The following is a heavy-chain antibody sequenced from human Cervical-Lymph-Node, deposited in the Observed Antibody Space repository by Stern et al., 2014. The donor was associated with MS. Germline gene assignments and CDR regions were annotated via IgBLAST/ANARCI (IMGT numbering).Heavy chain of an antibody. V-gene: IGHV1-46*01. CDR2: INPNGSVT. CDR3: TRAVGGVGRE. D-gene: IGHD3-16*01. Sequence: QVHLVESGPEVKKPGASVMVSCKTSGYTFTNYYIHCVRQAPGQGLEWMGIINPNGSVTASAQKFQGRLTMTRDTSTTTVYMRLITLTSEDTAMYYCTRAVGGVGREWGQGTLVFVSS. CDR1: GYTFTNYY. J-gene: IGHJ4*02.